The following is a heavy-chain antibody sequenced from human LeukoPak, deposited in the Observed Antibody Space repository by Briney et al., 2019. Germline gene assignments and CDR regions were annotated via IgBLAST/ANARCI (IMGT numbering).Heavy chain of an antibody. Sequence: VKVSFKASGGSFSSNPIAWVRPAPGQGLEWMGRIIPVLDTANYAQKFQGRVTIIADKSTSTSYMELSSLRSDDTAVYYCARVAFVSSGYYYPWGQGTLVTVSS. J-gene: IGHJ5*02. CDR3: ARVAFVSSGYYYP. CDR2: IIPVLDTA. CDR1: GGSFSSNP. V-gene: IGHV1-69*08. D-gene: IGHD3-22*01.